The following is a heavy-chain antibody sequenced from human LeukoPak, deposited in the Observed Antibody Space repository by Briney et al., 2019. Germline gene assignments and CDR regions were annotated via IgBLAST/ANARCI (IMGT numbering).Heavy chain of an antibody. V-gene: IGHV3-48*04. Sequence: GGSLRLSCAASGFTFSSYSTNWVRQAPGKGLGWVSYISSSSSTIYYADSVKGRFTISRDNAKNSLYLQMNSLRAEDTAVYYCARDAAYYYDSWPGAFDIWGQGTIVTVSS. CDR1: GFTFSSYS. CDR3: ARDAAYYYDSWPGAFDI. D-gene: IGHD3-22*01. J-gene: IGHJ3*02. CDR2: ISSSSSTI.